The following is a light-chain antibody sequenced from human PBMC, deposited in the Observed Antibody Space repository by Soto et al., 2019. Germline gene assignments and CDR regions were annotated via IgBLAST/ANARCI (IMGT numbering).Light chain of an antibody. J-gene: IGKJ5*01. CDR3: QQSYSTPIT. V-gene: IGKV1-5*03. CDR2: KAS. CDR1: QTISSW. Sequence: DIHMTQSPSTLSGSVGDRVTIPCRASQTISSWLAWYQQKPGKAPKLLIYKASTLKSGVPSRFSGSGSGTEFTLTISSLQPEDFATYYCQQSYSTPITFGQGTRLEIK.